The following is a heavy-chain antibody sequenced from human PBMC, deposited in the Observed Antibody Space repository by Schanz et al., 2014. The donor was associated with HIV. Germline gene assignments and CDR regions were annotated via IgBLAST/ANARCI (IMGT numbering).Heavy chain of an antibody. CDR1: GFTFSSYA. CDR3: STDIAVAGRGGMDL. Sequence: EVQLLESGGGLVQPGGSLRLSCAASGFTFSSYAMSWVRQAPGKGLEWVSSISSSSSYIYYADSVKGRFTISRDNAKNSRYLQMNSLRPEDTAVYYCSTDIAVAGRGGMDLWGQGTTVTVAS. CDR2: ISSSSSYI. J-gene: IGHJ6*02. V-gene: IGHV3-21*01. D-gene: IGHD6-19*01.